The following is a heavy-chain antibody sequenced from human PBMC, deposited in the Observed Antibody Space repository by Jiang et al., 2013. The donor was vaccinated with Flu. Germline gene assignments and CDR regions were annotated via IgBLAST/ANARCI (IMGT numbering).Heavy chain of an antibody. CDR3: ARESTSIVVVPAAPYDAFDI. D-gene: IGHD2-2*01. V-gene: IGHV1-46*01. Sequence: GAEVKKPGASVKVSCKASGYTFTSYYMHWVRQAPGQGLEWMGIINPSGGSTSYAQKFQGRVTMTRDTSTSTVYMELSSLRSEDTAVYYCARESTSIVVVPAAPYDAFDIWGQGTMVTVSS. J-gene: IGHJ3*02. CDR2: INPSGGST. CDR1: GYTFTSYY.